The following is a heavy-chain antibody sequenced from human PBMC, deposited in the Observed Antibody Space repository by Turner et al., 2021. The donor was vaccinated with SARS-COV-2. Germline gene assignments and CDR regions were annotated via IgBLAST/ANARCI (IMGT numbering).Heavy chain of an antibody. Sequence: EVQLLEYGGGLVQPGGYLRLSWAAARFTFSSYAMSWVRQAPGKGLVWVSAIIGSGCSTYYADSLKGRFTISRDNSNNTLYLQMNSLRAEYTAVYYCAKDRFFGVEQANCFDPWVQGTLVTVSS. D-gene: IGHD3-3*01. V-gene: IGHV3-23*01. CDR2: IIGSGCST. CDR3: AKDRFFGVEQANCFDP. CDR1: RFTFSSYA. J-gene: IGHJ5*02.